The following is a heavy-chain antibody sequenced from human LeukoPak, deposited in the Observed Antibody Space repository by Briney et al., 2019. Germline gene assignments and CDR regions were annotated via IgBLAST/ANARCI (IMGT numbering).Heavy chain of an antibody. D-gene: IGHD6-13*01. CDR1: GYTFTGYY. J-gene: IGHJ3*02. V-gene: IGHV1-2*02. CDR2: INPNSGGT. CDR3: ARDRSSSRWYPVAFDI. Sequence: RASVKVSCKASGYTFTGYYMHWVRQAPGHGLEWMGWINPNSGGTNYAQKFQGRVTMTRDTSISTAYMELSRLRSDDTAVYYCARDRSSSRWYPVAFDIWGQGTMVTVSS.